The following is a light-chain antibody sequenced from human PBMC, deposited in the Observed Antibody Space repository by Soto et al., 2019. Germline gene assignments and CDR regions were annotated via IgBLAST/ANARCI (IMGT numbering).Light chain of an antibody. CDR1: QSISSTY. CDR3: QQYGGSPRT. CDR2: GAS. Sequence: EIVLTQSPGILSLSPGERATLSCRASQSISSTYLAWYQQKPGQAPRPLIHGASNRATGIPDRFSGSGSGTDFTLTISRLEPEDFAVYYCQQYGGSPRTFGQGTKVDIK. V-gene: IGKV3-20*01. J-gene: IGKJ1*01.